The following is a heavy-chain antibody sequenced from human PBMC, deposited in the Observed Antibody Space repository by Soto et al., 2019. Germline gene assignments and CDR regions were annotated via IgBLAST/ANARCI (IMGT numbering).Heavy chain of an antibody. Sequence: QLQLQESGPGLVKPSETLSLTCTVSGGSISSSSYYWGWIRQPPGKGLEWIGSIYYSGSTYYNPSLKSRVTISVDTSKNQFSLKLSSVTAADTAVYYCARQYGDYVAGNWFDPWGQGTLVTVSS. CDR1: GGSISSSSYY. V-gene: IGHV4-39*01. D-gene: IGHD4-17*01. J-gene: IGHJ5*02. CDR2: IYYSGST. CDR3: ARQYGDYVAGNWFDP.